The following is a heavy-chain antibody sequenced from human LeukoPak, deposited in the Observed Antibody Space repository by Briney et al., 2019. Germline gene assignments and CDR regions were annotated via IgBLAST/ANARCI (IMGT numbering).Heavy chain of an antibody. J-gene: IGHJ4*02. CDR1: GVSINSYY. CDR3: ARDDGSRSYSVY. V-gene: IGHV4-59*01. D-gene: IGHD1-26*01. Sequence: KSSETLSLTCTVSGVSINSYYWSWIRQPPGKGLEWIGYIYYSGSTNYNPSLKSRVTISVDTSKTQFSLKLSSVTAADTAVYYCARDDGSRSYSVYWGQGTLVTVSS. CDR2: IYYSGST.